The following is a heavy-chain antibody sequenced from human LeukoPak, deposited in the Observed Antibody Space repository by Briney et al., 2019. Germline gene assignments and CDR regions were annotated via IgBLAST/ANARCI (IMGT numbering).Heavy chain of an antibody. CDR1: GGSISSYY. D-gene: IGHD2/OR15-2a*01. CDR2: ISYTGST. V-gene: IGHV4-59*01. J-gene: IGHJ4*02. CDR3: ARLLSLGFDY. Sequence: SETLSLTCTVSGGSISSYYWSWIRQPPGKGLEWIGYISYTGSTNYNPSLKSRVTISVDTSKNQFSLRLSSVTAADTAVYYCARLLSLGFDYWGQGTLVTVSS.